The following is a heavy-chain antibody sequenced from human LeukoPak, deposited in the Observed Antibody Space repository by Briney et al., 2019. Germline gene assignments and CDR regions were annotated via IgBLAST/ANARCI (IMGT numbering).Heavy chain of an antibody. CDR3: ATGGSGSYYNYNWFDP. CDR1: GYTLTELS. J-gene: IGHJ5*02. D-gene: IGHD1-26*01. V-gene: IGHV1-24*01. CDR2: FDPEDGET. Sequence: ASVKVSCKVSGYTLTELSMHWVRQAPGKGLEWMGGFDPEDGETIYAQKFQGRVTMTEDTSTDTAYMELSSLRSEDTAVYYCATGGSGSYYNYNWFDPWGQGTLVTVSS.